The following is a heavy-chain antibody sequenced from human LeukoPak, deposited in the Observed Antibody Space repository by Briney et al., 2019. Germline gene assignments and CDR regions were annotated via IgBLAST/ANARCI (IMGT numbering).Heavy chain of an antibody. CDR3: ARLGIAAAANWFDP. Sequence: SETLSLTCTVSGGSISSYYWSWIRQPPGKGLEWIGYIYYSGSTNYNPSLKSRVTISVDTSKNQFSLKLSSVTAADTAVYYCARLGIAAAANWFDPWGQGNLVTVSS. V-gene: IGHV4-59*08. J-gene: IGHJ5*02. D-gene: IGHD6-13*01. CDR2: IYYSGST. CDR1: GGSISSYY.